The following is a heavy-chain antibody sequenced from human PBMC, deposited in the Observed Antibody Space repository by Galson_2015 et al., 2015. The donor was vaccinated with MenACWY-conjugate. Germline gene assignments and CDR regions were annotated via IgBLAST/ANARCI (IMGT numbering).Heavy chain of an antibody. D-gene: IGHD6-13*01. CDR1: GYTFTSYA. V-gene: IGHV1-3*01. CDR2: INAGNGNT. Sequence: SVKVSCKASGYTFTSYAMHWVRQASGQRLEWMGWINAGNGNTKYSQKFQGRATITRDTSASTAYVELSSLRSEDTAVYYCASGQQVGGNIDYWGQGTLVTVSS. CDR3: ASGQQVGGNIDY. J-gene: IGHJ4*02.